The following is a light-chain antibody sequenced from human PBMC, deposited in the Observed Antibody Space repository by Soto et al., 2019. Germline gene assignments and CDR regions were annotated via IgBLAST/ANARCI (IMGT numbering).Light chain of an antibody. CDR3: QQRSNWPSVT. J-gene: IGKJ4*01. CDR1: QSITNS. Sequence: ESVLTQSPATLSLPPGDRATLSCRASQSITNSLAWYRHQPGQPPRLLIYDASKRATGIPARFIGSGSGTHFTLTISSLEPEDFGLYYCQQRSNWPSVTFGGGTKVEIK. CDR2: DAS. V-gene: IGKV3-11*01.